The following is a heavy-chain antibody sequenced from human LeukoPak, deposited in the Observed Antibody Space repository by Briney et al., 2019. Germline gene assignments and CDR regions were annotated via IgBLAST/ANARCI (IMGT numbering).Heavy chain of an antibody. CDR3: ARDNSVGDTAWWFDP. CDR2: ISNSGGSR. V-gene: IGHV3-23*01. D-gene: IGHD1-26*01. CDR1: GFTFSSYA. Sequence: GGSLRLSCAASGFTFSSYAMTWVRQAPGKGLEWVSGISNSGGSRYFADSVKGRFTISRDNSKNTLSLQMNSLRVEDTAVYYCARDNSVGDTAWWFDPWGQGTLVTVSS. J-gene: IGHJ5*02.